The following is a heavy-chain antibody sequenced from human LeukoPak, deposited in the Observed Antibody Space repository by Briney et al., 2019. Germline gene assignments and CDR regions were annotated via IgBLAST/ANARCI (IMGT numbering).Heavy chain of an antibody. CDR1: GYILSAIS. Sequence: ASVTVSFKVSGYILSAISMHWVRQSPGKGLEWMGGLDPGQGETVYAQKFQGRVTMTEDTSTDTAYMELSSLRSEDTAVYYCVTGITVAGAKYYFDYWGQGILVTVSP. J-gene: IGHJ4*02. V-gene: IGHV1-24*01. D-gene: IGHD6-19*01. CDR3: VTGITVAGAKYYFDY. CDR2: LDPGQGET.